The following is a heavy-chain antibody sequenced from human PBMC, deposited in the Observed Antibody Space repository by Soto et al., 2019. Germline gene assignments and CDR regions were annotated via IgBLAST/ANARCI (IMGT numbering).Heavy chain of an antibody. CDR1: GFTLSSYS. CDR2: DGAGGTI. D-gene: IGHD5-12*01. V-gene: IGHV3-48*01. Sequence: EVQLVESGGGLVQPGGSLKVSCVVSGFTLSSYSMNWVRQAPGKGLEWVSHDGAGGTILYADSVKGRFTVSRDNAKNTLYLQMNSLRAEDTAVYYCAKEKWLRLMGPFDYWGQGTLVTVSS. J-gene: IGHJ4*02. CDR3: AKEKWLRLMGPFDY.